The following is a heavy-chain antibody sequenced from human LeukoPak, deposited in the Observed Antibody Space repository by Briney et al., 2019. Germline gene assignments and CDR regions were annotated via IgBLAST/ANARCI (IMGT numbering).Heavy chain of an antibody. Sequence: GGTLRLSCAASGFTFSSYGMSWVRQAPGKGLEWVANIKQDGSEKYYVDSVKGRFTISRDNAKNSLYLQMNSLRAEDTAVYYCAREEAVSDELDYWGQGTLVTVSS. CDR2: IKQDGSEK. CDR1: GFTFSSYG. CDR3: AREEAVSDELDY. J-gene: IGHJ4*02. V-gene: IGHV3-7*01.